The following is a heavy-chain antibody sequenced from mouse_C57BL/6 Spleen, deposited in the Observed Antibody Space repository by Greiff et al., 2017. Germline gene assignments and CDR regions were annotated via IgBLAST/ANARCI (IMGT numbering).Heavy chain of an antibody. Sequence: VQLVESGAELMKPGASVKLSCKATGYTFTGYWIEWVKQRPGHGLEWIGEILPGSGSTNYNEKFKGKATFTADTSSNTAYMQLSSLTTEDSAIYYCATPITTVVARNYFDYWGQGTTLTVSS. CDR3: ATPITTVVARNYFDY. V-gene: IGHV1-9*01. CDR1: GYTFTGYW. D-gene: IGHD1-1*01. CDR2: ILPGSGST. J-gene: IGHJ2*01.